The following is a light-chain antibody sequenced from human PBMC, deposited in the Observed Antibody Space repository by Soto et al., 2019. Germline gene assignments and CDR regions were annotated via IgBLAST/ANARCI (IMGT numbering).Light chain of an antibody. CDR1: ESISGC. CDR3: QQYSTYSWT. Sequence: DIQMTQSPSTLSASVGDRVTITCRASESISGCLAWYQQKPGKAPKFLIFDASSLESGVPSRFSGSGSGTEFTLTISSLQPDDFATYFCQQYSTYSWTFGQGTKVDIK. V-gene: IGKV1-5*01. CDR2: DAS. J-gene: IGKJ1*01.